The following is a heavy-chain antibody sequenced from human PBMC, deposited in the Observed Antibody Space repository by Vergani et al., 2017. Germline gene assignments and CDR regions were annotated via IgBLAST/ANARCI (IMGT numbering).Heavy chain of an antibody. V-gene: IGHV4-61*10. Sequence: QVQLQESGPGLVKPSETLSLTCTVSGGSVSSGSYYWSWIRQPAGKGLEWIGYIYYSGSTNYNPSLKSRVTISVDTSKNQFSLKLSSVTAADTAVYYCARDGYSSSWYGGRLNYFDYWGQGTLVTVSS. CDR1: GGSVSSGSYY. D-gene: IGHD6-13*01. CDR2: IYYSGST. CDR3: ARDGYSSSWYGGRLNYFDY. J-gene: IGHJ4*02.